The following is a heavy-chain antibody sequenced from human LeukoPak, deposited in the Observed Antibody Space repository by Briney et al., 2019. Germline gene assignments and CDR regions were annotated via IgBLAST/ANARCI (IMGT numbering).Heavy chain of an antibody. J-gene: IGHJ4*02. V-gene: IGHV3-9*01. CDR3: AKDSYYYDSSGYNDY. D-gene: IGHD3-22*01. Sequence: SGGSLRLSCAASGFTFDDYAMHWVRQAPGKGLEWVSGISWNSGSIGYADSVKGRFTISRDNAKNSLYLQMNSLRAEDTALYYCAKDSYYYDSSGYNDYWGQGTLVTVSS. CDR1: GFTFDDYA. CDR2: ISWNSGSI.